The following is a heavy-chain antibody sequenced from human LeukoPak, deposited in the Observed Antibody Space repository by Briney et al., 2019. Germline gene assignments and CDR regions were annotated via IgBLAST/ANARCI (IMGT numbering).Heavy chain of an antibody. J-gene: IGHJ3*02. D-gene: IGHD2-15*01. CDR3: ARFGDCSGGSCYPDDAFDI. V-gene: IGHV3-48*03. CDR1: GFTFSSYE. CDR2: ISSSGSTI. Sequence: PGGSLRLSCAASGFTFSSYEMNWVRQAPGKGLEWVSYISSSGSTIYYADSVKGRFTISRDNAKNSLYLQMNSLRAEDTAVYYCARFGDCSGGSCYPDDAFDIWGQGTMVTVSS.